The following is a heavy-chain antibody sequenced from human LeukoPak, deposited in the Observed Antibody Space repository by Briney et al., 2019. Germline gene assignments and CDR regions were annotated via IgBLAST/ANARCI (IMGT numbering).Heavy chain of an antibody. V-gene: IGHV3-21*01. J-gene: IGHJ4*02. Sequence: RPGGSLRLSCAGSGFVFSTYDMGWVRQAPGKGLEWVSSISSSSSYIYYADSVKGRFTISRDNAKNSLYLQMNSLRAEDTAVYYCAREGFDYWGQGTLVTVSS. CDR1: GFVFSTYD. CDR3: AREGFDY. CDR2: ISSSSSYI.